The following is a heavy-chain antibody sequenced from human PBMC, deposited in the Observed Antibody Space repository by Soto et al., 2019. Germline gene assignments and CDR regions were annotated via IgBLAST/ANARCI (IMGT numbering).Heavy chain of an antibody. CDR2: ISYDGSNK. V-gene: IGHV3-30-3*01. CDR1: GFTFSSCA. CDR3: ARHDYGSNSPAT. J-gene: IGHJ4*02. D-gene: IGHD4-17*01. Sequence: PGGSLRLSCAASGFTFSSCAMHWVRQAPGKGLEWVALISYDGSNKYYADSVKGRFTISRDNAKNSLYLQMNSLRDEDTAVYYCARHDYGSNSPATWGQGTLVTVSS.